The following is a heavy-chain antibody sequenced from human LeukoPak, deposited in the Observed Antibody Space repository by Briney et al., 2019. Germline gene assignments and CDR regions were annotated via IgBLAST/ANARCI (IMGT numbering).Heavy chain of an antibody. CDR3: ARVRKDIVVVPGAMRDTYYFDY. D-gene: IGHD2-2*01. CDR1: GFTFSRYW. V-gene: IGHV3-7*01. CDR2: IKQDVSEK. J-gene: IGHJ4*02. Sequence: GGSLRLSCAASGFTFSRYWMSWVRQAPGKGLEWVANIKQDVSEKYYVDSVKGRFTISRDNAKNSLYLQMNSLRAEDTAVYYCARVRKDIVVVPGAMRDTYYFDYWGQGTLVTVSS.